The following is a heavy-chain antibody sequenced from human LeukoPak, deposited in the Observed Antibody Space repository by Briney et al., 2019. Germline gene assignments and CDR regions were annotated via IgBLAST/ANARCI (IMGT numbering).Heavy chain of an antibody. D-gene: IGHD1-26*01. Sequence: SVKVSRKASGGTFSSYAISWVRQAPGQGLEWMGGIIPIFGTANYAQKFQGRVTITADESTSTAYMELSSLRSEDTAVYYCARVGIVGATRSFDYWGQGTLVTVSS. CDR2: IIPIFGTA. CDR1: GGTFSSYA. J-gene: IGHJ4*02. CDR3: ARVGIVGATRSFDY. V-gene: IGHV1-69*13.